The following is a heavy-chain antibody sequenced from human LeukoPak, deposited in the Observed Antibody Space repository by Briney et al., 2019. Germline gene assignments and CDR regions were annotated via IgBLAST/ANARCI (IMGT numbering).Heavy chain of an antibody. CDR3: AREARYYDSSGYYPRRHFDY. CDR1: GFTVSSNY. V-gene: IGHV3-66*02. CDR2: IYSGGST. Sequence: PGGSLRLSCAASGFTVSSNYMSWVRQALGKGLEWVSVIYSGGSTYYADSVKGRFTISRDNSKNTLYLQMNSLRAEDTAVYYCAREARYYDSSGYYPRRHFDYWGQGTLVTVSS. J-gene: IGHJ4*02. D-gene: IGHD3-22*01.